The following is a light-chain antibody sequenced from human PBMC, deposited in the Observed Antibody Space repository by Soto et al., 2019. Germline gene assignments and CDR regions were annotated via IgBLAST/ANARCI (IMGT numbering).Light chain of an antibody. CDR3: QQYGSSHT. CDR2: GAS. Sequence: EIVLTQSPGTLSLSPGERATLSCRASQSVSSSYLAWYQQKPGQAPRLLIYGASSRATGIPDRFSGSGSGTDFTLTISRLEPEGFAVYYCQQYGSSHTFGGGTKVEIK. CDR1: QSVSSSY. V-gene: IGKV3-20*01. J-gene: IGKJ4*01.